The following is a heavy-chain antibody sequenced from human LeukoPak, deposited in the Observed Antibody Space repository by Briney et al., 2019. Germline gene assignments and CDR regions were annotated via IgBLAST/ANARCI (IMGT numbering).Heavy chain of an antibody. J-gene: IGHJ4*02. D-gene: IGHD5-18*01. CDR1: GFTFSSYW. Sequence: GGSLRLSCAASGFTFSSYWMHWVCHAPGKGLVWVSRINSDGSSTSYADSVKGRFTISRDNAKNTLYLQMNSLRADDTAVYFCARSGYSYGVFDYWGQGTLVTVSS. V-gene: IGHV3-74*01. CDR3: ARSGYSYGVFDY. CDR2: INSDGSST.